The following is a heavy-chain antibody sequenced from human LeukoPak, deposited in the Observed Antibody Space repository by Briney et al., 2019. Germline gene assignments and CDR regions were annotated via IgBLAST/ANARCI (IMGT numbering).Heavy chain of an antibody. D-gene: IGHD1-14*01. J-gene: IGHJ2*01. CDR2: IKEDGSER. V-gene: IGHV3-7*03. Sequence: GGSLRLSCAASRFTFSDYWMSWVRQAPGKGLEWVANIKEDGSERYYVDSVKGRFTISRDNSKNTVYLQMSSLRAEDTAVYYCVQLLDDNPIRWYFGLWGRGTLVTVSS. CDR3: VQLLDDNPIRWYFGL. CDR1: RFTFSDYW.